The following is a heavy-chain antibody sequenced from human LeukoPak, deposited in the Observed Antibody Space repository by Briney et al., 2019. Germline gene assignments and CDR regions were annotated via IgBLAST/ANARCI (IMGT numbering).Heavy chain of an antibody. CDR2: IHTSGST. J-gene: IGHJ4*02. V-gene: IGHV4-4*07. D-gene: IGHD5-12*01. CDR1: GGSIGSYY. CDR3: ARGGGYDLTFDY. Sequence: PSETLSLTCTVSGGSIGSYYWNWIRQPAGMGLEWIGRIHTSGSTNYNPSLKSRVTLSVDTSKNQFSLKLSSVTAADTAVYYCARGGGYDLTFDYWGQGTVVTVSS.